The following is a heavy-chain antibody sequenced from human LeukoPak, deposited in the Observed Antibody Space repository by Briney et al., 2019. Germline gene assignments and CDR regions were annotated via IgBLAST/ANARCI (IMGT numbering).Heavy chain of an antibody. V-gene: IGHV4-59*02. D-gene: IGHD1-7*01. Sequence: SETLSLTCTVSGGSVTSYYWSWIPQPPGKGLEWIGYIYYSGSTNYNPSLKSRVTISVDTSTNQFSLKLSSVTAADTAVYYCARDNWNYGSSMDVWGQGTTVTVSS. CDR2: IYYSGST. J-gene: IGHJ6*02. CDR3: ARDNWNYGSSMDV. CDR1: GGSVTSYY.